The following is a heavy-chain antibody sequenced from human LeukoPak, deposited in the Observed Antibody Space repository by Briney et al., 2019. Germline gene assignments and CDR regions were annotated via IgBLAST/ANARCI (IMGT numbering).Heavy chain of an antibody. D-gene: IGHD1-26*01. CDR3: ARDGSGSYSD. V-gene: IGHV3-7*01. CDR1: GFTYSSYW. CDR2: IKQDGSEK. Sequence: GGSLRLSCAASGFTYSSYWMRWVRQAPGKGLEWVANIKQDGSEKYYVDSVKGRFTITRDNAKNSLYLQMNSLRAEDTAVYYCARDGSGSYSDWGQGTLVTVSS. J-gene: IGHJ4*02.